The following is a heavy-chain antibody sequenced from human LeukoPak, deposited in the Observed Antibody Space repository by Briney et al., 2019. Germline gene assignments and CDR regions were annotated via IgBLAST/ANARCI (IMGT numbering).Heavy chain of an antibody. CDR2: IYPGDSDT. V-gene: IGHV5-51*01. CDR3: ARVPSYDSSGYPSDY. J-gene: IGHJ4*02. Sequence: GESLKISWKGSGYSFTSYWNGWVRQMPGKGLEWMGIIYPGDSDTRYSPSFQGQVTISADKSISTAYLQWSSLKASDTAMYYCARVPSYDSSGYPSDYWGQGTLVTVSS. D-gene: IGHD3-22*01. CDR1: GYSFTSYW.